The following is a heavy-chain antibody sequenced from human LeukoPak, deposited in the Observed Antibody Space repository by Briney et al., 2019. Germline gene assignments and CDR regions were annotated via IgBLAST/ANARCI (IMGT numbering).Heavy chain of an antibody. D-gene: IGHD6-13*01. J-gene: IGHJ5*02. V-gene: IGHV4-59*01. CDR3: ARVPHSSSWYYWFDP. Sequence: SETLSLTCTVSGGSLSSYYWSWIRQPPGKGLEWVGYIYYSGSTNYNPSLKSRVTISVDTSKNQFSLKLSSVTAADTAVYYCARVPHSSSWYYWFDPWGQGTLVTVSS. CDR2: IYYSGST. CDR1: GGSLSSYY.